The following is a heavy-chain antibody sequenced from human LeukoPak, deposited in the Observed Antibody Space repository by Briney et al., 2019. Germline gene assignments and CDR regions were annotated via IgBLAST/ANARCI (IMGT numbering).Heavy chain of an antibody. V-gene: IGHV4-34*01. CDR3: ARVQRYFDWQEDY. Sequence: PSETLSLTCAVHGGSFSGYYWSWIRQPPGKGLEWIGEINHSGSTNYNPSLKSRVTISVDTSKNQFSLKLSSVTAADTAVYYCARVQRYFDWQEDYWGQGTLVTVSS. J-gene: IGHJ4*02. CDR1: GGSFSGYY. CDR2: INHSGST. D-gene: IGHD3-9*01.